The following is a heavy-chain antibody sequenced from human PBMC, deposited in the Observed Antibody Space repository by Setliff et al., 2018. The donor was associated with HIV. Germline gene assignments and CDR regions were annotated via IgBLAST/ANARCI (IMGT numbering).Heavy chain of an antibody. D-gene: IGHD3-10*01. CDR1: GFTFGDYA. Sequence: PGGSLRLSCTASGFTFGDYAMSWVRQAPGKGLEWVSGITSSGDETYYADSVKGRCTISRDNSESALYLELNSLSAVDTAIYFCAKYGTSFYGSGSYGFDLWGQGTRVTVSS. V-gene: IGHV3-23*01. CDR3: AKYGTSFYGSGSYGFDL. J-gene: IGHJ4*02. CDR2: ITSSGDET.